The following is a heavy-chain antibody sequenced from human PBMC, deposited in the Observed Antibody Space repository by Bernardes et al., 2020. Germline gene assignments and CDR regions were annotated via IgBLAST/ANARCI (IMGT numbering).Heavy chain of an antibody. CDR3: ARDSSYCSGGSCYSSAFDI. CDR1: GFTFSSSD. V-gene: IGHV3-13*01. CDR2: IGTAGDT. D-gene: IGHD2-15*01. J-gene: IGHJ3*02. Sequence: GGSLLRSCAASGFTFSSSDMHWVRQATGQGLEWVSAIGTAGDTYYPGSVKGRFTISRENAKNSLYLQMNSLRAGDTAVYYCARDSSYCSGGSCYSSAFDIWGKGTMVTVSS.